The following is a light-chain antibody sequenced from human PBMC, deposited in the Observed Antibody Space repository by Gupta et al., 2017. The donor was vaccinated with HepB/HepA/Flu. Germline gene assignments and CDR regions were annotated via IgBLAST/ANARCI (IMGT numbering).Light chain of an antibody. CDR3: QQYGNSPMCS. V-gene: IGKV3-20*01. CDR1: QSLTNNF. J-gene: IGKJ2*04. CDR2: GAS. Sequence: EIVLTQSPGTLSLSPGEGATLSCRASQSLTNNFLAWYQQKPGQAPRLLIYGASNRAAGIPDRFSGSGSGTDXTLTISXREPEDFAVYYCQQYGNSPMCSFGXGTKVEIK.